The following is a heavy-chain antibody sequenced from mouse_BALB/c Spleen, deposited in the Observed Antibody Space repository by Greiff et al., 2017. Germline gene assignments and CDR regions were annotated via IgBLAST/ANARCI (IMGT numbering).Heavy chain of an antibody. V-gene: IGHV1-80*01. CDR2: IYPGDGDT. Sequence: VQVVESGAELVRPGSSVKISCKASGYAFSSYWMNWVKQRPGQGLEWIGQIYPGDGDTNYNGKFKGKATLTADKSSSTAYMQLSSLTSEDSAVYFCARRDGSSYFDYWGQGTTLTVSS. D-gene: IGHD1-1*01. J-gene: IGHJ2*01. CDR1: GYAFSSYW. CDR3: ARRDGSSYFDY.